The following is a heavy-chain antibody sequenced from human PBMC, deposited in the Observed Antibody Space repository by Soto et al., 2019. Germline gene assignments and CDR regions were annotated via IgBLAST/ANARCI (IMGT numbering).Heavy chain of an antibody. D-gene: IGHD6-13*01. CDR1: GYTLTELS. J-gene: IGHJ4*02. Sequence: ASVKVSCKVSGYTLTELSMHWVRQAPGKGLEWMGGFDPEDGETIYAQKFQGRVTMTEDTSTDTAYMELSSLRSEDTAVYYCATRKTIAAAVLGDYWGQGTLVTVSS. CDR3: ATRKTIAAAVLGDY. V-gene: IGHV1-24*01. CDR2: FDPEDGET.